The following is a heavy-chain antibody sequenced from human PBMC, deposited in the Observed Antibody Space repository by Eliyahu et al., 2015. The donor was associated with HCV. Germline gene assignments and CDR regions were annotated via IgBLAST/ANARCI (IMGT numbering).Heavy chain of an antibody. Sequence: QLHLQESGPGLVKPSETLSLTCTVSGXSICSSSYYWGWIRQPPGKGLEWIGSIYYSGSTYYNSSLKSRVTISVDTSKNQFSLKLSSVTAADTAVYYCARHSGSYWANYYYYYGMDVWGQGTTVTVSS. CDR1: GXSICSSSYY. J-gene: IGHJ6*02. D-gene: IGHD1-26*01. CDR3: ARHSGSYWANYYYYYGMDV. CDR2: IYYSGST. V-gene: IGHV4-39*01.